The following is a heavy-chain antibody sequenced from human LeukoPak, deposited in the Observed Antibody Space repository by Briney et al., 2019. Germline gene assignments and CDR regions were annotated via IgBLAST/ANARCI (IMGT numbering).Heavy chain of an antibody. CDR3: ARVSNEAFDI. CDR1: GGSISTYY. J-gene: IGHJ3*02. CDR2: VYYIGTT. V-gene: IGHV4-59*01. Sequence: PSETLSLTCTVSGGSISTYYWSWIRQPPGKGLEWIGYVYYIGTTNYNPSLKSRVTISADTSKNQFSLKLSSVTAADTALYYCARVSNEAFDIWGQGTIVTVSS.